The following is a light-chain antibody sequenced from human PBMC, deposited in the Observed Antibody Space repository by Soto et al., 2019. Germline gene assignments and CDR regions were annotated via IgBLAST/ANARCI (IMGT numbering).Light chain of an antibody. CDR1: RSNIGSNL. CDR2: SND. Sequence: QSAVTQPPSVSGTPGQRVTLCCSGSRSNIGSNLVYWYQQLPGTAPKLLIFSNDQRPSGVPDRFSGSRSGTSASLAISGLRSADEGDYYCAARDDSLSGVVFGGGTKLTVL. V-gene: IGLV1-47*02. CDR3: AARDDSLSGVV. J-gene: IGLJ2*01.